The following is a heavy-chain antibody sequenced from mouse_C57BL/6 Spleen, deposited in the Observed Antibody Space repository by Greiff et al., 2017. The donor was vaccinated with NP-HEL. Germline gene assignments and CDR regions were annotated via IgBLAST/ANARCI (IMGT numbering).Heavy chain of an antibody. Sequence: DVKLQESGPGLVKPSQSLSLTCSVTGYSITSGYYWNWIRQFPGNKLEWMGYISYDGSNNYNPSLKNRISITRDTSKNQFFLKLNSVTTEDTATYYCARDRKDYYAMDYWGQGTSVTVSS. V-gene: IGHV3-6*01. CDR3: ARDRKDYYAMDY. CDR1: GYSITSGYY. J-gene: IGHJ4*01. CDR2: ISYDGSN.